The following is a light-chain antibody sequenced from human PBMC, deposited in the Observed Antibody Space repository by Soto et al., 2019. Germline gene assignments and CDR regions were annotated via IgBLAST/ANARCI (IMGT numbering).Light chain of an antibody. V-gene: IGKV3-20*01. CDR2: DAF. CDR1: QSVSSSS. Sequence: EIVLTQSPGTLSLSPGERATLSCRASQSVSSSSLAWYQHKPGQAPRLLIYDAFSRATDIPDKFSGSGSGTDYTLTISRLEPEDFAVYYCQHYGSSPPLYTFGQGTNLEI. J-gene: IGKJ2*01. CDR3: QHYGSSPPLYT.